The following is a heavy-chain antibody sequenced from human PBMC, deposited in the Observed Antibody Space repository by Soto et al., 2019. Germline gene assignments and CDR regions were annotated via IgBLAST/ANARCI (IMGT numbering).Heavy chain of an antibody. CDR2: TYYRSKWYN. V-gene: IGHV6-1*01. J-gene: IGHJ4*02. Sequence: QTLSLTCDISGDSVSSNSAAWNWIRQSPSRGLEWLGRTYYRSKWYNEYALSVKSRITINPDTSKNQFSLQLRSLTPEDTAVYYCARGQWVDFDYWCQGTLVTVSS. CDR1: GDSVSSNSAA. D-gene: IGHD6-19*01. CDR3: ARGQWVDFDY.